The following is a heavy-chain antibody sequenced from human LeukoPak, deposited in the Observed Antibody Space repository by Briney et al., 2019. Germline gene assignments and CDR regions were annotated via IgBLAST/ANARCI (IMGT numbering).Heavy chain of an antibody. CDR2: IRSDGGDE. J-gene: IGHJ4*02. V-gene: IGHV3-30*02. D-gene: IGHD1-26*01. CDR1: GFTFSTYG. CDR3: AKDEVGATSMDH. Sequence: PGGSLRLSCAASGFTFSTYGMHWVRQAPGKGLEWVAFIRSDGGDEQYADSVKGRFTISRDNSKNTLYMQINSLRAEDTAVFYCAKDEVGATSMDHWGQGTLVTVSS.